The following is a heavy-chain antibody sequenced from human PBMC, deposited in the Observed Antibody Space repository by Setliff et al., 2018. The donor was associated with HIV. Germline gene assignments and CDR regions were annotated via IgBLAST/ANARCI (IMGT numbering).Heavy chain of an antibody. Sequence: PGGSLRLSCAASGFTFSTYAMSWFRQAPGKGREWVSAISGGSGRTYYVATVKGRFTISRDDSKNTLYLQMNSLRAEGTGIYYCAKDRNFPNDVFDTWGQGTMVTVSS. CDR2: ISGGSGRT. CDR3: AKDRNFPNDVFDT. V-gene: IGHV3-23*01. J-gene: IGHJ3*02. CDR1: GFTFSTYA.